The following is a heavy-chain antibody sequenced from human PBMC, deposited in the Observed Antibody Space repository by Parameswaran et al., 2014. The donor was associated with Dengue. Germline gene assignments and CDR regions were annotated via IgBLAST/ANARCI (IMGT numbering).Heavy chain of an antibody. CDR1: GFTFSSYS. V-gene: IGHV3-23*01. CDR2: ITGTSGHT. D-gene: IGHD1-1*01. Sequence: GESLKISCAASGFTFSSYSMTWVRQAPGKGLEWVSKITGTSGHTYYADSVKGRFTISRDNSKNTLYLQMNSLRVEDTAVYYCTNEYDSLGRFEYWGQGTLVTVSS. J-gene: IGHJ4*02. CDR3: TNEYDSLGRFEY.